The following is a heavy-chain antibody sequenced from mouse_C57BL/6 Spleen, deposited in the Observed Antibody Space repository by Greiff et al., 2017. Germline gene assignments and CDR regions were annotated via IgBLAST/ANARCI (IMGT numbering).Heavy chain of an antibody. V-gene: IGHV1-5*01. Sequence: VQLQQSGTVLARPGASVKMSCKTSGYTFTSYWMHWVKQRPGQGLEWIGAIYPGNSDTSYNQKFKGKAKLTAVTSASTAYMELSSLTNEDSAVYYCTVDYDGEGYAMDYWGQGTSVTVSS. J-gene: IGHJ4*01. CDR2: IYPGNSDT. CDR3: TVDYDGEGYAMDY. CDR1: GYTFTSYW. D-gene: IGHD2-4*01.